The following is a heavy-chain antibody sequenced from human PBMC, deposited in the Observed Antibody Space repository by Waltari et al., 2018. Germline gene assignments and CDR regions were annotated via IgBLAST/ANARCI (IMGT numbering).Heavy chain of an antibody. Sequence: QVQLQQWGAGLLKPSETLPLTCAVHGGSVSGYYWIWIRQSPGKGLEWIGEINHSGGSNYNPSLKSRVTISGDTSKNQLSLKLSSVTAADTAVYYCVRGRGVGRGVFAYWGQGTLVAVSS. V-gene: IGHV4-34*01. CDR3: VRGRGVGRGVFAY. D-gene: IGHD3-10*01. J-gene: IGHJ4*02. CDR2: INHSGGS. CDR1: GGSVSGYY.